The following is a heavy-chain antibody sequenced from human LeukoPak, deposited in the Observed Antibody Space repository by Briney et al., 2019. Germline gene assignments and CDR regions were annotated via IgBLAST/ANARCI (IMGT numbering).Heavy chain of an antibody. CDR2: ISLSGGST. CDR1: GFIFKDYA. J-gene: IGHJ6*03. D-gene: IGHD5-24*01. Sequence: GGSLTLSCAASGFIFKDYAMNWVRQAPGKGLQWVSSISLSGGSTYYRDSVKGRFTISRDNSKNTLYLGMNSLGAEDTAVYYCARGEKWPYYYYMDVWGQGTTVAVSS. CDR3: ARGEKWPYYYYMDV. V-gene: IGHV3-23*01.